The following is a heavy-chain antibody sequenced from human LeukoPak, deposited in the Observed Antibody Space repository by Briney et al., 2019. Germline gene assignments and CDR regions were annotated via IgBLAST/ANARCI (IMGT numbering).Heavy chain of an antibody. CDR2: IKQDGSEK. CDR3: ARGSDILTGYFTRGDAFDI. V-gene: IGHV3-7*01. Sequence: GRSLRLSCAASGFTFSSYWMSWVRQAPGKGLEWVANIKQDGSEKYYVDSVKGRFTISRDNAKNSLYLQMNSLRAEDTAVYYCARGSDILTGYFTRGDAFDIWGQGTMVTVSS. D-gene: IGHD3-9*01. J-gene: IGHJ3*02. CDR1: GFTFSSYW.